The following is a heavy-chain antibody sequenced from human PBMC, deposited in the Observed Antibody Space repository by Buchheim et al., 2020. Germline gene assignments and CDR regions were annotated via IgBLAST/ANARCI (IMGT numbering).Heavy chain of an antibody. CDR3: ARAGIGYNWNEDV. J-gene: IGHJ4*02. CDR1: GFTFSSYW. CDR2: IKEDGSEK. Sequence: EEQLVESGGGLVQPGGSLRLSCAVSGFTFSSYWMTWARQAPGKGLEWVANIKEDGSEKNYVDSVKGRFAISRDNAKNSLYLEMNSLRAEDTAIYYCARAGIGYNWNEDVWGQGTL. D-gene: IGHD1-1*01. V-gene: IGHV3-7*01.